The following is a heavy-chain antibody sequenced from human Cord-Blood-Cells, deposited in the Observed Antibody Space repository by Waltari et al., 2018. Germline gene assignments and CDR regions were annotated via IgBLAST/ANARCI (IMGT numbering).Heavy chain of an antibody. CDR2: INPNSGGT. CDR1: GYTFTGYY. CDR3: ARRLSTYWYFDL. Sequence: QVQLVQSGAEVTKPGASVTVSFKASGYTFTGYYINLVRQAPGQGLEWMGWINPNSGGTNYAQKFQGRVTMTRDTSISTAYMELSRLRSDDTAVYYCARRLSTYWYFDLWGRGTLVTVSS. V-gene: IGHV1-2*02. J-gene: IGHJ2*01.